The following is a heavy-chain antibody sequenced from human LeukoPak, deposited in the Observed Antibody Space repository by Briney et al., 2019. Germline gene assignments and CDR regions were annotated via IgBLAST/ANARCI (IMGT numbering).Heavy chain of an antibody. CDR2: ISSSSSTI. CDR1: GFTFSSYS. V-gene: IGHV3-48*01. CDR3: ARAGPYFDSSGYSHFLDY. D-gene: IGHD3-22*01. J-gene: IGHJ4*02. Sequence: PGGSLRLSCAASGFTFSSYSMNWVRQAPGKGLEWVSYISSSSSTIYYADSVKGRFTISRDNAKNSLYLQMNSLRAEDTAVYYCARAGPYFDSSGYSHFLDYWGQGTLVTVSS.